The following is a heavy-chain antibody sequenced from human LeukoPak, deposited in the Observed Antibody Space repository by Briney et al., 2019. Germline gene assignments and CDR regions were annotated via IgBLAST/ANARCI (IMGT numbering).Heavy chain of an antibody. CDR3: ARRVVKSHYFDS. V-gene: IGHV4-38-2*02. Sequence: SETLSLTRTVSGFAISGVYYWGWIRQPPGQGLGGIGSIYHSGTTYNNSSLKSRVTISVHTSKNQFSLKLCSLTAADTAVYYCARRVVKSHYFDSWGQGTLVTVSS. J-gene: IGHJ4*02. CDR1: GFAISGVYY. CDR2: IYHSGTT. D-gene: IGHD3-3*01.